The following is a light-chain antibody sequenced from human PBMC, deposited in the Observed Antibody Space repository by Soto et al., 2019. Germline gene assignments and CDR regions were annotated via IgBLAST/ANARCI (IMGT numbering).Light chain of an antibody. CDR2: DAS. CDR3: HQYNNWPWT. J-gene: IGKJ5*01. Sequence: ETVLTQSPVPLSVSPGDTATLSCRASQRVSNHFAWYQQKPGQAPRLLIYDASTRAAGIPVRFSGSGSETEFTLTIRSLQSEDFALYYCHQYNNWPWTFGQGTRLEIK. V-gene: IGKV3-15*01. CDR1: QRVSNH.